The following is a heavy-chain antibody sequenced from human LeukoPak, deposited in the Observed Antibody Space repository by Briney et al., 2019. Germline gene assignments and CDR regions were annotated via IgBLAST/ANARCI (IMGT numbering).Heavy chain of an antibody. V-gene: IGHV4-59*01. J-gene: IGHJ5*02. CDR1: GGSISSYY. D-gene: IGHD3-10*01. CDR2: IYYSGST. CDR3: ARVSLRFVFDP. Sequence: SETLSLTCTVSGGSISSYYWSWIRQPPGKGLEWIGYIYYSGSTNYNPSLKSRVTISVDTSKNQFSLKPSSVTAADTAVYYCARVSLRFVFDPWGQGTLVTVSS.